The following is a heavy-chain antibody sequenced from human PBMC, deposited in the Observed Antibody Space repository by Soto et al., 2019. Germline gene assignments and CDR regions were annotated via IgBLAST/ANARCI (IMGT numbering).Heavy chain of an antibody. CDR3: ARVPIPLFYGMDV. CDR2: IIPILGVA. J-gene: IGHJ6*02. Sequence: QVQLVQSGAEVKKPGSSVKVSCKASGGTFSSHIISWVRQAPGQGLEWMGRIIPILGVANYAQKFQGRVTSTADKSTNTAYMELTSLRSEATAVFYCARVPIPLFYGMDVWGQGTTVTVSS. CDR1: GGTFSSHI. V-gene: IGHV1-69*02. D-gene: IGHD2-2*02.